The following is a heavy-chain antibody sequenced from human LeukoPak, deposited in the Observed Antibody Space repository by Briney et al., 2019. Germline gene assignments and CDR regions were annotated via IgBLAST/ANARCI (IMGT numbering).Heavy chain of an antibody. J-gene: IGHJ4*02. CDR3: AKAPRAAIPPLFVDY. CDR1: GFTFSSYA. CDR2: ISGSGGST. D-gene: IGHD2-21*02. Sequence: GGSLRLSCAASGFTFSSYAMSWVRQAPGKGLEWVSAISGSGGSTYYADSVKGRVTISRDNSKNTLYLQMTTLRVPDTPVHYCAKAPRAAIPPLFVDYWRQGPLVTVSS. V-gene: IGHV3-23*01.